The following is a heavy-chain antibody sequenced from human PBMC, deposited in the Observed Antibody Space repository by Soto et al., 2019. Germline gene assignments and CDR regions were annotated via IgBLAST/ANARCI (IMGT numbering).Heavy chain of an antibody. J-gene: IGHJ6*02. CDR2: IWYDGSNK. V-gene: IGHV3-33*01. CDR3: ARDGSSPIYYYYGMDV. Sequence: GGSLRLSCAASGFTFSSYGMHWVRQAPGKGLEWVAVIWYDGSNKYYADSVKGRFTISRDNSKNTLYLQMNSLRAEDTAVYYCARDGSSPIYYYYGMDVWGQATTVTVSS. CDR1: GFTFSSYG.